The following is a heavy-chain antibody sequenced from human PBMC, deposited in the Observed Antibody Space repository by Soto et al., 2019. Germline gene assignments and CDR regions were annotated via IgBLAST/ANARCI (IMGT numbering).Heavy chain of an antibody. CDR1: GGSISSGGYY. CDR3: ARGILLPGTGPYFDY. V-gene: IGHV4-31*03. J-gene: IGHJ4*02. Sequence: QVQLQESGPGLVKPSQTLSLTCTVSGGSISSGGYYWSWIRQHPGKGLEWIGYIYYSGSTYYNPSLKSRVTISVDTSKNQFSPKLSSVTAADTAVYYCARGILLPGTGPYFDYWGQGTLVTVSS. CDR2: IYYSGST. D-gene: IGHD2-15*01.